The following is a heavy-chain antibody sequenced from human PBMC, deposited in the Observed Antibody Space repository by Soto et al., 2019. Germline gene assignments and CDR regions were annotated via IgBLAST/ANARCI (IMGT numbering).Heavy chain of an antibody. CDR2: IKQDGSEK. V-gene: IGHV3-7*05. D-gene: IGHD6-13*01. CDR1: GFTFSSYW. CDR3: ARASGIAAAGSGGMDV. Sequence: GGSLRLSCAASGFTFSSYWMSWVRQAPGKGLEWVANIKQDGSEKYYVDSVKGRFTISRDNAKNSLYLQMNSLRAEDTAVYYCARASGIAAAGSGGMDVWGQGTTVTVSS. J-gene: IGHJ6*02.